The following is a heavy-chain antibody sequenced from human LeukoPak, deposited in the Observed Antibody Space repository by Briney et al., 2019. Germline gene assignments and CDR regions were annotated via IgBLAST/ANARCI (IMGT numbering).Heavy chain of an antibody. CDR1: VFTFSSYW. J-gene: IGHJ4*02. V-gene: IGHV3-7*01. Sequence: GGSLTLSCAASVFTFSSYWMSWLRQATGKGLEWVANIKQDESEKYYVFSVKGRFTISRDNAKNSLYLQMNSLRAEDTAVYYCARDHLLSWYTFDYWGQGTLVTVSS. CDR2: IKQDESEK. CDR3: ARDHLLSWYTFDY. D-gene: IGHD6-13*01.